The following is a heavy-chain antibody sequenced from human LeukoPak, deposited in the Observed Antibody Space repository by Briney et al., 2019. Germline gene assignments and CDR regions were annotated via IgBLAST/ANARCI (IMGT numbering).Heavy chain of an antibody. Sequence: GASVKVSCKASGYTFTSYGISWVRQAPGQGLEWMGWISAYNGNTNYAQKLQGRVTMTTDTSTSTAYMELRSLRSDDTAVYYCARAPKPYSDFWSGYLNAFDIWGQGTMVTVSS. CDR1: GYTFTSYG. D-gene: IGHD3-3*01. V-gene: IGHV1-18*01. CDR3: ARAPKPYSDFWSGYLNAFDI. CDR2: ISAYNGNT. J-gene: IGHJ3*02.